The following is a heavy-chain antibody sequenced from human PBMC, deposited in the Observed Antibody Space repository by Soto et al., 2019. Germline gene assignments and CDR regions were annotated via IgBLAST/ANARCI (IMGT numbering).Heavy chain of an antibody. CDR2: IYYTGGT. CDR3: ARDTASKDYDSHSYYPHFDS. V-gene: IGHV4-30-4*01. J-gene: IGHJ5*01. Sequence: PSETLSLTCAVPVDSINTDYYWSCIRQPPGKGLEWIGHIYYTGGTFYSPSLKSRLALSVDTSKNQFSLRLSSVTAADTAVYYCARDTASKDYDSHSYYPHFDSWGQGALVTVSS. D-gene: IGHD3-22*01. CDR1: VDSINTDYY.